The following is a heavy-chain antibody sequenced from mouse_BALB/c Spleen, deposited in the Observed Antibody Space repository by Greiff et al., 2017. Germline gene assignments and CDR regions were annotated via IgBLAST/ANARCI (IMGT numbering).Heavy chain of an antibody. CDR3: ARVDGDYGEIAY. CDR2: ISTYSGNT. D-gene: IGHD2-13*01. V-gene: IGHV1-67*01. CDR1: GYTFTDYA. J-gene: IGHJ3*01. Sequence: QVQLKQSGPELVRPGVSVKISCKGSGYTFTDYAMHWVKQSHAKSLEWFGVISTYSGNTNYNQKFKGKATMTVDKSSSTAYMELARLTSEDSAIYYCARVDGDYGEIAYWGQGTLVTVAA.